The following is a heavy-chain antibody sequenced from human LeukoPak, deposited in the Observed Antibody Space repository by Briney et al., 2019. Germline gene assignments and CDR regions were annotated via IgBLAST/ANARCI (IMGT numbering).Heavy chain of an antibody. CDR1: GFTFSSYA. V-gene: IGHV3-7*04. CDR2: IKPDGSEK. Sequence: PGGSLRLSCAASGFTFSSYAMSWVRQAPGKGPEWVANIKPDGSEKFYVDSVKGRFTVSRDNAKNLLYLQMNSLRAEDTALYYCARGASYWGQGTLVTASS. J-gene: IGHJ4*02. CDR3: ARGASY.